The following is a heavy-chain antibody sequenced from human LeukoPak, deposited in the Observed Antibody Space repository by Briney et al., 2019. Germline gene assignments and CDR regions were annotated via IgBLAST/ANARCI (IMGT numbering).Heavy chain of an antibody. CDR1: DGSISSSSYY. V-gene: IGHV4-39*01. CDR3: ARHVHDYIWGSYRHGRYDY. J-gene: IGHJ4*02. CDR2: IYYSGST. Sequence: SETLSLTCTVSDGSISSSSYYWGWIRQPPGKGLEWIGSIYYSGSTYYNPSLKSRVTISVDTSKNQFSLKLSSVTAADTAVYYCARHVHDYIWGSYRHGRYDYWGQGTLVTVSS. D-gene: IGHD3-16*02.